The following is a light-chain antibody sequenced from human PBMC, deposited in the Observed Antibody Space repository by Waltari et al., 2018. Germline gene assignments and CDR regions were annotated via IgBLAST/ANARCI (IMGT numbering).Light chain of an antibody. CDR1: QSVRNNY. CDR2: GGS. CDR3: QHRISWPPWT. V-gene: IGKV3D-20*02. J-gene: IGKJ1*01. Sequence: EIVLTQSPDTLSLSPGERATLSCRASQSVRNNYLAWDQQTPGQAPRLLIYGGSNRATVISDRFSGSGSGTDFTLTISRLEPEDSAVYYCQHRISWPPWTFGQGTKVEIK.